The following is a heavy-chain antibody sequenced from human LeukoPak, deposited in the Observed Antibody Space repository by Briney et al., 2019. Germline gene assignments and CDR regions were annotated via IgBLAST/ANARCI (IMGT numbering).Heavy chain of an antibody. D-gene: IGHD3-9*01. CDR3: ATSRPGRYFDWQTS. CDR2: IYSGLST. Sequence: GGSLRLSCAASGFTVTSNYMIWVRQAPGKGLEWVSVIYSGLSTYYADSVLGRFAISRDNSKNTLYLQMNSLRAEDTAVYYCATSRPGRYFDWQTSWGQGTLVTVSS. CDR1: GFTVTSNY. J-gene: IGHJ5*02. V-gene: IGHV3-66*01.